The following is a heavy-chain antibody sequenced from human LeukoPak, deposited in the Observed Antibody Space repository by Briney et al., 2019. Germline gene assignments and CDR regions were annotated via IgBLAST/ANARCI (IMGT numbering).Heavy chain of an antibody. J-gene: IGHJ6*03. D-gene: IGHD3-10*01. Sequence: GGSLRLSCTASGFTFGDYAMRWFRQAPGKGLEWVGFIRSKAYGGTTEYAASVKGRFTISRDDSKSIAYLQVNSLQNEETGVYYCTRALGFGELLTDYYMDVWGKGTTVTVSS. V-gene: IGHV3-49*03. CDR1: GFTFGDYA. CDR2: IRSKAYGGTT. CDR3: TRALGFGELLTDYYMDV.